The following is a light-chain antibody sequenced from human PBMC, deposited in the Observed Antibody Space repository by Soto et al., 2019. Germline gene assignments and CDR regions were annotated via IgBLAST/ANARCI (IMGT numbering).Light chain of an antibody. V-gene: IGKV1-5*01. J-gene: IGKJ1*01. Sequence: IQMTKSPSTLSSSVGDRVTITCRASQSVSTWLAWYQQKPGKAPKLLSYDASNLESGVPSRFTGSGSGTEFTLTISSLQPDDFAIYYCQQYNRYEGTFGQGTKVDIK. CDR1: QSVSTW. CDR3: QQYNRYEGT. CDR2: DAS.